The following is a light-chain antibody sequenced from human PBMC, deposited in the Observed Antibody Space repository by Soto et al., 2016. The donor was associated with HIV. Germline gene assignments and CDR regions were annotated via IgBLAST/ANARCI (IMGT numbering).Light chain of an antibody. CDR3: QAWDSRSDGL. CDR2: DDR. Sequence: SYELTQPSSVSVAPGKAATITCGGKNIGSQDIHWYQQKPGQAPVLVVYDDRARPSGIPDRFSGSHSGDTATLTISRVEVGDEADYYCQAWDSRSDGLFGGGPGLTVL. V-gene: IGLV3-21*03. J-gene: IGLJ2*01. CDR1: NIGSQD.